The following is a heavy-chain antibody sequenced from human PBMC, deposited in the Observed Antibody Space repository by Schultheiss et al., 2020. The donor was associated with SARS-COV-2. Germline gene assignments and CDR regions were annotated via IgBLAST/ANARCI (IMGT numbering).Heavy chain of an antibody. Sequence: SETLSLTCTVSGGSISSGDYCWTWIRQPPGKGLEWIGEINHSGSTNYNPSLKGRVTMSVDTSKNQFSLKLTSVTAADTALYYCARAVSYYTFFDYWGQGSLITVAS. D-gene: IGHD3-22*01. CDR1: GGSISSGDYC. J-gene: IGHJ4*02. CDR3: ARAVSYYTFFDY. CDR2: INHSGST. V-gene: IGHV4-61*08.